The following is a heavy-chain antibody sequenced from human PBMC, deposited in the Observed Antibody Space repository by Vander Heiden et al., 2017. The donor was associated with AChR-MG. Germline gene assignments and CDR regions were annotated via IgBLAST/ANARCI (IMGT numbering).Heavy chain of an antibody. D-gene: IGHD2-15*01. J-gene: IGHJ4*02. CDR1: GYRFTGYY. CDR3: ARERFFEGYCSGDSCRGGSDY. Sequence: QVQLVQSGAEVKKPGASVKVSCKASGYRFTGYYIHWVRQAPGQGLEWMGWINPNRGDANYAEKFQGRVTMTRDTSVSTAYMEVNRLRFDDTAVYYCARERFFEGYCSGDSCRGGSDYWGQGTLGTVSS. CDR2: INPNRGDA. V-gene: IGHV1-2*02.